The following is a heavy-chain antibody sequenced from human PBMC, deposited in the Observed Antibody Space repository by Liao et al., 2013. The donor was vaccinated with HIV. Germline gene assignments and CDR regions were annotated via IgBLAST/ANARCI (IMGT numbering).Heavy chain of an antibody. V-gene: IGHV4-61*02. CDR1: GDSINNNAYY. CDR3: AREIFGAVTNFDT. CDR2: IYTSGGT. D-gene: IGHD3-3*01. Sequence: QVQLQESGPRLVRPSQTLSLTCTVSGDSINNNAYYWTWIRQPAGKGLEWIGRIYTSGGTNYNPSLKSRVTISEDTSKNEFSLRLTSVTAADTAVYYCAREIFGAVTNFDTWGQGTLVTVSS. J-gene: IGHJ4*02.